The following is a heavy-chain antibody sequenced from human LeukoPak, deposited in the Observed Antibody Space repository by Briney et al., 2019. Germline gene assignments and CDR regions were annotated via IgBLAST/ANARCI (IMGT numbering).Heavy chain of an antibody. J-gene: IGHJ3*02. CDR3: ARGPLCSGGSCSNDAFDI. D-gene: IGHD2-15*01. CDR2: ISSSSSTI. CDR1: GFTFSRYS. V-gene: IGHV3-48*01. Sequence: GGSLRLSCAASGFTFSRYSMNWVRQAPGKGLEWVSYISSSSSTIYYADSVKGRFTISRDNAKNSLYLQMNSLRAEDTAVYYCARGPLCSGGSCSNDAFDIWGQGTMLTVSS.